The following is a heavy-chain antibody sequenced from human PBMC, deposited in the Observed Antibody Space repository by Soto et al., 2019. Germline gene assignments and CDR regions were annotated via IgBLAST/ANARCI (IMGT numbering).Heavy chain of an antibody. V-gene: IGHV4-31*03. J-gene: IGHJ5*02. CDR3: ARLRIATNNYKWFDP. D-gene: IGHD2-21*01. CDR2: IYVTGAV. CDR1: GAALNSGNYY. Sequence: SETLSLTCSVSGAALNSGNYYWSWSRQVPGKGLEWIGHIYVTGAVDYNPSLRDRITISQDTSERQFSLNLRLVTAADTAVYYCARLRIATNNYKWFDPWGQGTLVTVSS.